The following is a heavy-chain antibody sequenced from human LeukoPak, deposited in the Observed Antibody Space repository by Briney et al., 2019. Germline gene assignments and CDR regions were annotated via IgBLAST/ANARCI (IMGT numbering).Heavy chain of an antibody. J-gene: IGHJ5*02. V-gene: IGHV3-7*04. CDR2: IKQDGSEK. D-gene: IGHD3-10*01. Sequence: PGGSLRLSCAASGFIFSSYWMSWVRQASGKGLEWVANIKQDGSEKYYVDSVKGRFTISRDNAKNSLYLQMNSLRAEDTAVYYCARVLYYYGSGTAPCWFDPWGQGTLVTVSS. CDR3: ARVLYYYGSGTAPCWFDP. CDR1: GFIFSSYW.